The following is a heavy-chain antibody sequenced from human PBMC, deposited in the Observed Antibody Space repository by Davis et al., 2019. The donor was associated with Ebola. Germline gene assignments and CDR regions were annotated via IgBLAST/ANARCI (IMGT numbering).Heavy chain of an antibody. CDR3: AIGRYSSSSLYYYYYGMDV. D-gene: IGHD6-6*01. CDR1: GGSISSYY. Sequence: SETLSLTCTVSGGSISSYYWSWIRQPPGKGLEWIGYIYYSGSTNYNPSLKIRVTISVDTSKNQFSLKLSSVTAADTAVYYCAIGRYSSSSLYYYYYGMDVWGQGTTVTVSS. J-gene: IGHJ6*02. V-gene: IGHV4-59*12. CDR2: IYYSGST.